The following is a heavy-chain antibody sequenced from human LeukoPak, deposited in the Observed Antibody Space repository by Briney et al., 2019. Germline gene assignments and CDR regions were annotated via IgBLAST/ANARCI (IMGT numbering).Heavy chain of an antibody. Sequence: SETLSLTCAVYGGSFSGYYWSWIRQPPGKGLEWIGYIYHSGSTYYNPSLKSRVTISVDRSKNQFSLKLSSVTAADTAVYYCARVGYYGYCSSTSCYSWFDPWGQGTLVTVSS. V-gene: IGHV4-34*01. CDR1: GGSFSGYY. D-gene: IGHD2-2*02. CDR3: ARVGYYGYCSSTSCYSWFDP. CDR2: IYHSGST. J-gene: IGHJ5*02.